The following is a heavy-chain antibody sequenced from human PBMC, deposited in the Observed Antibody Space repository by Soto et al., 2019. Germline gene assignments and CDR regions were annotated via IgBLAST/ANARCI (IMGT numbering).Heavy chain of an antibody. J-gene: IGHJ4*02. Sequence: PGGSLRLSCAASGFTFSSYGMHWVRQAPGKGLEWVAFIRYDGSIKYYADSVKGRFTISRDNAKNSLYLQMNSLRGEDTAVYFCARGGWQLPGYYFDSWGQGALVTVSS. CDR2: IRYDGSIK. D-gene: IGHD2-15*01. CDR3: ARGGWQLPGYYFDS. V-gene: IGHV3-30*02. CDR1: GFTFSSYG.